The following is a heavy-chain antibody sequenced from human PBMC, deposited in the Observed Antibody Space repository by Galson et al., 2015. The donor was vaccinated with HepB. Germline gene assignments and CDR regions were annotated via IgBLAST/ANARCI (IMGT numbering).Heavy chain of an antibody. J-gene: IGHJ3*02. V-gene: IGHV3-15*01. CDR1: GFTFSNAW. CDR3: TTSDTRITIFGVVMLDDAFDI. CDR2: IKSKTDGGTT. Sequence: SLRLSCAASGFTFSNAWMSWVRQAPGKGLEWVGRIKSKTDGGTTDYAAPVKGRFTISRDDSKNTLYLQMNSLKTEDTAVYYCTTSDTRITIFGVVMLDDAFDIWGQGTMVTVSS. D-gene: IGHD3-3*01.